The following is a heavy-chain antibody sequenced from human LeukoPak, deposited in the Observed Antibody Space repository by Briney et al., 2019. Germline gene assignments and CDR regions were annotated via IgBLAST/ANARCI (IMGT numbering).Heavy chain of an antibody. V-gene: IGHV4-4*07. CDR3: ARGVFYYDTSGRGYYFDY. CDR1: GGSVGSYY. D-gene: IGHD3-22*01. J-gene: IGHJ4*02. CDR2: IYTSGGT. Sequence: SETLSLTCTVSGGSVGSYYWSWIRQPAGKGLEWIGRIYTSGGTVYNPSLKSRVTMSVDTSKNQFSLKLSSVTAADTAVYYCARGVFYYDTSGRGYYFDYWGQGTLVTVSS.